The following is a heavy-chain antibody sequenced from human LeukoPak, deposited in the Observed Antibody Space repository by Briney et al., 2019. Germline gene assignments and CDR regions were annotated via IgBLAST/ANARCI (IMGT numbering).Heavy chain of an antibody. CDR2: IRSKTYGGTT. D-gene: IGHD2-2*01. J-gene: IGHJ4*02. CDR1: GFTFSSYS. Sequence: PGGSLRLSCAASGFTFSSYSMNWVRQAPGKGLEWVGFIRSKTYGGTTEYAASVKGRFTISRDDSKSIAYLQMNSLETEDTAVYYCAKPATSILIYFDSWGQGTLVTVSS. CDR3: AKPATSILIYFDS. V-gene: IGHV3-49*04.